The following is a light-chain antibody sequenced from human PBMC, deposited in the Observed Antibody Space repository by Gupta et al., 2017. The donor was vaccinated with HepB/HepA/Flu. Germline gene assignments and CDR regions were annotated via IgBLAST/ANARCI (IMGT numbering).Light chain of an antibody. CDR1: QTVTSNH. CDR3: QQDGSART. CDR2: GAS. V-gene: IGKV3-20*01. Sequence: EIVLTQSPGTLSLSPGERATLSCRASQTVTSNHLAWYQQKPGQAPRLLIYGASTRATGIPDRFSGSGSGTDFTLTSTRLEPEDFAVYYWQQDGSARTFGGGTKVEIK. J-gene: IGKJ4*01.